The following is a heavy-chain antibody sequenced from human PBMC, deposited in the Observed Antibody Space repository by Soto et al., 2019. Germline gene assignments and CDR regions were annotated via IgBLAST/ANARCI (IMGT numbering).Heavy chain of an antibody. CDR1: GGSIISNYW. Sequence: SETLSLTCAVSGGSIISNYWWAWIRQSPGEGLVWIGSIYHSGTTYYNPSLESRINISADPSKNQVSLTLTSVTAADTAVYYCARQGSYWGQGALVTVSS. J-gene: IGHJ4*02. CDR2: IYHSGTT. V-gene: IGHV4-38-2*01. CDR3: ARQGSY.